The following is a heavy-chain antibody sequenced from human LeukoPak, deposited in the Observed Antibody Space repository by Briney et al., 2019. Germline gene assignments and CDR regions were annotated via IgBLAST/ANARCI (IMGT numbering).Heavy chain of an antibody. D-gene: IGHD6-13*01. V-gene: IGHV1-8*01. Sequence: ASVKVSCKASGYTFTSYDINWVRQASGQGLEWMGWRNPNSANTGYAQKFQGRVTMTRNTSISTAYMELSSLRSEDTAVYYCARGPPESSNSDYWGQGTLVTVSS. J-gene: IGHJ4*02. CDR2: RNPNSANT. CDR3: ARGPPESSNSDY. CDR1: GYTFTSYD.